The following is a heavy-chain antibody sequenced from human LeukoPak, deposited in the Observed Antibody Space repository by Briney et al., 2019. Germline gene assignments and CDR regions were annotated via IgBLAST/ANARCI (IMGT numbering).Heavy chain of an antibody. V-gene: IGHV3-48*01. CDR2: ISSRSSSI. CDR3: AGGDASGWYEDY. CDR1: GFTFSSYS. Sequence: GGSLRLSCVASGFTFSSYSMNWVRQAPGKGLEWVSYISSRSSSIYYADSVTGRFTISRDNAKNSLYLQMNSLRAEDTAVYYCAGGDASGWYEDYWGQGTLVTVSS. D-gene: IGHD6-19*01. J-gene: IGHJ4*02.